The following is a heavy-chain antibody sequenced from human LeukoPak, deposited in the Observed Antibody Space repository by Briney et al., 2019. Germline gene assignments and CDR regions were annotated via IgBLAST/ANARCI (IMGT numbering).Heavy chain of an antibody. CDR2: ISGSGGST. CDR1: GFTFSSYA. Sequence: GGSLRLSCTASGFTFSSYAMSWVRQAPGKGLEWVSAISGSGGSTYYADSVKGRFTISRDNSKNTLYLQMDSLRAEDTAVYYCAKDRDSSGWYGDLDYWGQGTLVTVSS. J-gene: IGHJ4*02. D-gene: IGHD6-19*01. CDR3: AKDRDSSGWYGDLDY. V-gene: IGHV3-23*01.